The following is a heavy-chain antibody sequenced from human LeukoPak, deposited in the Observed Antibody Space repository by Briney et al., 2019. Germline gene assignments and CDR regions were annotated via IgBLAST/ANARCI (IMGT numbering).Heavy chain of an antibody. D-gene: IGHD2-8*02. CDR2: IKPDGSEK. CDR3: ARGGSWSWDN. V-gene: IGHV3-7*01. Sequence: GGPLRLSCVPSGFTFSSYWMNCVRQAPGKGLEWVAIIKPDGSEKFYADSVRGRFTISRDNAKNSLYLQRNSLRADDTAVYYCARGGSWSWDNWGQGTLVTVSS. J-gene: IGHJ4*02. CDR1: GFTFSSYW.